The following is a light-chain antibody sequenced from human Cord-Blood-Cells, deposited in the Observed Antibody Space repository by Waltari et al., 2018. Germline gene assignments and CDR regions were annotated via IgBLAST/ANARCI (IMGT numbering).Light chain of an antibody. Sequence: DIVLTQSPGTLSLSPGERATLSCRASQSVSSSYLAWYQQKPGQAPRLRIYVASRRATGIPDRFSGSGSGTDFTLTISRLEPEDFAVYYCQQYGSSPLTVGPGTKVDIK. CDR3: QQYGSSPLT. CDR2: VAS. J-gene: IGKJ3*01. CDR1: QSVSSSY. V-gene: IGKV3-20*01.